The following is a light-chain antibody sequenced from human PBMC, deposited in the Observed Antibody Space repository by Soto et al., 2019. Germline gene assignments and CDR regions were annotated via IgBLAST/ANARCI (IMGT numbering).Light chain of an antibody. CDR2: SND. V-gene: IGLV1-44*01. CDR3: AAWDDSVKGPV. J-gene: IGLJ2*01. Sequence: QSVLTQPPSASGTPGQRVTISCSGTRFNLGSNTVNWYQQLPGTAPKLLISSNDRRPSGVPDRFSGSKSGTSASLAIRGLQSEDEADYYCAAWDDSVKGPVFGGGTKLTVL. CDR1: RFNLGSNT.